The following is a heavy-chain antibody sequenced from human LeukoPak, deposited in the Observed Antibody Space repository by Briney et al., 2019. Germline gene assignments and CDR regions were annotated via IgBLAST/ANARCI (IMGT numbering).Heavy chain of an antibody. D-gene: IGHD3-22*01. CDR3: ARDTVGRSPSYYDSSGYVDY. V-gene: IGHV1-2*02. CDR1: GYTFTGYY. Sequence: GASVKVSCKASGYTFTGYYMHWVRQAPGQALEWMGWINPNSGGTYYAQKFQGRVNMTRDTSISTAYMELRSLRSDDTAVYYCARDTVGRSPSYYDSSGYVDYWGQGTLVTVSS. CDR2: INPNSGGT. J-gene: IGHJ4*02.